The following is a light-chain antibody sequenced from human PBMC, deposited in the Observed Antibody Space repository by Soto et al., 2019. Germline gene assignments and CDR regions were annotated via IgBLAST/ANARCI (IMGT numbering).Light chain of an antibody. V-gene: IGKV3-20*01. CDR2: GSS. CDR3: QQYCSSFPYT. CDR1: QSVTNNY. Sequence: EVVLTQSPGTLSLSPGERATLSCRASQSVTNNYLAWYQQKPGQAPRLLNFGSSDRATGIPDRFSGSGSGTDFTLTISRLEPEDFAVDYCQQYCSSFPYTFGQGTKLEIK. J-gene: IGKJ2*01.